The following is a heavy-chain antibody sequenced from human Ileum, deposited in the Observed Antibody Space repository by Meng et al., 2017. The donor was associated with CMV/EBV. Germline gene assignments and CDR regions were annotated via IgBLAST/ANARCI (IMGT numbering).Heavy chain of an antibody. Sequence: QGLLQEAGPGLVKASETLSLTCYVAGGPISYYYWSWIRQPAGKGLEWIAHIYTSGTTNYNPSLKSRVTMSVDTSRNQFSLKLTSVTAADTAVYYCARNYGSGNWNFFHYWGQGTLVTVSS. V-gene: IGHV4-4*07. CDR2: IYTSGTT. CDR3: ARNYGSGNWNFFHY. CDR1: GGPISYYY. D-gene: IGHD3-10*01. J-gene: IGHJ4*02.